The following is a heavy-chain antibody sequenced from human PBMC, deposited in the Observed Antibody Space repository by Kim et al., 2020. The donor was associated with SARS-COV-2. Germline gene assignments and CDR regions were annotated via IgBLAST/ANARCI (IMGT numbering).Heavy chain of an antibody. Sequence: SETLSLDCAVSGTSITSNYWTWIRQTPGKGLEWLGCMHYSETTYYNSSLESRLTISMDTSRNQFSLKLTSVTSADTAVYFCARERAADTWGPGTMVTVPS. V-gene: IGHV4-59*01. D-gene: IGHD6-25*01. CDR1: GTSITSNY. CDR3: ARERAADT. J-gene: IGHJ3*02. CDR2: MHYSETT.